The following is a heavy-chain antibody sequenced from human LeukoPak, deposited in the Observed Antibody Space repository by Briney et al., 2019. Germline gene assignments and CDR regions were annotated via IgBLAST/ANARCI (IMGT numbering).Heavy chain of an antibody. J-gene: IGHJ4*02. CDR1: EFTFSNYW. CDR2: IKQDGSGT. Sequence: PGGSLRLSCAASEFTFSNYWMSWVRLAPGKGMEWVANIKQDGSGTYYVDSVKGRFTISRDNAKNSLYLQMNSLRAEDTAVYYCVKSVAGKVNLPGAEPDYWGQGALVTVSS. D-gene: IGHD6-19*01. CDR3: VKSVAGKVNLPGAEPDY. V-gene: IGHV3-7*03.